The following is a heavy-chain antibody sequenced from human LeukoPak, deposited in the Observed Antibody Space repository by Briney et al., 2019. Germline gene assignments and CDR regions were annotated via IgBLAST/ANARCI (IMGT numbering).Heavy chain of an antibody. CDR1: GYTFTGYC. CDR3: ARAWGDDYEVFDY. CDR2: INPNSGGT. V-gene: IGHV1-2*02. D-gene: IGHD4-17*01. Sequence: ASVKVSCKASGYTFTGYCMHWVRQAPGQGLEWMGWINPNSGGTNYAQKFQGRVTMTRDTSISTAYMELSRLRSDDTAVYYCARAWGDDYEVFDYWGLGTLVTVSS. J-gene: IGHJ4*02.